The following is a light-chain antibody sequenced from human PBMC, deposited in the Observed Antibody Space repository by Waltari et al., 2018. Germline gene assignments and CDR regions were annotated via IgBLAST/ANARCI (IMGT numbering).Light chain of an antibody. Sequence: QSALTQPASVSGSPGQSITISCIGITIDFATYNLVSWYQQHPGKAPKLIVYEVNQRPSGVSNRFSVSKSGNTASLTISGLQTEDEADYYCCSYAGRNTYVFGTGTKVTVL. CDR1: TIDFATYNL. CDR3: CSYAGRNTYV. CDR2: EVN. V-gene: IGLV2-23*02. J-gene: IGLJ1*01.